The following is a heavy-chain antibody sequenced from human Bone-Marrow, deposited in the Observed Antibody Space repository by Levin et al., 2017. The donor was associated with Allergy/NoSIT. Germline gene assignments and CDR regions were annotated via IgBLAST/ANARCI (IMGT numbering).Heavy chain of an antibody. V-gene: IGHV3-15*01. J-gene: IGHJ4*02. CDR3: ANAIGVKNY. Sequence: GESLKISCATSGIIFRSAWMSWVRQAPGKGLEWIGRIKSKSDGETIDYAAPVKGRFTISRDDSKSTVFLQLNSLKSEDTAVYYCANAIGVKNYWGQGTLVIVSS. CDR1: GIIFRSAW. CDR2: IKSKSDGETI. D-gene: IGHD2-8*01.